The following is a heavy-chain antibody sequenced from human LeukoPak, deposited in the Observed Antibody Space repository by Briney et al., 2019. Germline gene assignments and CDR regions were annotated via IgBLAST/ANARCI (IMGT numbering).Heavy chain of an antibody. V-gene: IGHV3-23*01. CDR3: ANSRGQYRDYLFHYYGMDV. CDR2: ISNSGGST. D-gene: IGHD4-17*01. J-gene: IGHJ6*02. Sequence: GRSLRLSCAARGFTFSICAMSWVRQAPGKGLEWVSGISNSGGSTYHTDSVKGRFTISRDNSKNTLYLQMNSLRATDTSVYYCANSRGQYRDYLFHYYGMDVWGQGTTVTVSS. CDR1: GFTFSICA.